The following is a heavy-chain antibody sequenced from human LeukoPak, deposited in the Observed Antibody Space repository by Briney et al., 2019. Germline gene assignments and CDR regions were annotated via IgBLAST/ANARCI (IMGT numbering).Heavy chain of an antibody. Sequence: HPGGSLRLSCAASGFPFSNHAMSWVRQPPGKGLEWVAAISNGNTYYADSVRGRFAIPRDDSKNMVYLQMNSLRDEDTALYYCVREAGYCASVCLKSNWFDPWGQGTQVTVSS. CDR1: GFPFSNHA. J-gene: IGHJ5*02. CDR3: VREAGYCASVCLKSNWFDP. V-gene: IGHV3-23*01. D-gene: IGHD2-15*01. CDR2: ISNGNT.